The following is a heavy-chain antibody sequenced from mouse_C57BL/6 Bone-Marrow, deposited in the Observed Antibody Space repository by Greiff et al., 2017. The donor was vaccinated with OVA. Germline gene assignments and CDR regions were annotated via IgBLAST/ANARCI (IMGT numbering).Heavy chain of an antibody. V-gene: IGHV7-1*01. D-gene: IGHD4-1*01. CDR2: SRNKANDYTT. CDR3: ARDNWDWYFDV. CDR1: GFTFSDFY. J-gene: IGHJ1*03. Sequence: EVMLVESGGGLVQSGRSLRLSCATSGFTFSDFYMEWVRQAPGKGLEWIAASRNKANDYTTEYSASVKGRFIVYRDTSQSILYRQRNALRAEDTAIYYCARDNWDWYFDVWGTGTTVTVSS.